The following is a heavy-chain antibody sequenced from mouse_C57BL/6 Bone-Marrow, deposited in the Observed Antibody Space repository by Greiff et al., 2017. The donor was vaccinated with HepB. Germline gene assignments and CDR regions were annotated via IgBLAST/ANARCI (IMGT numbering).Heavy chain of an antibody. J-gene: IGHJ1*03. Sequence: QVQLQQPGAELVKPGASVKVSCKASGYTFTSYWMHWVKQRPGQGLEWIGRIHPSDSATNYNQKFKGKATLTVDKSSSTAYMQLSSLTSEDSAVYYCAITGYYGSSYWYFDVWGTGTTVTVSS. D-gene: IGHD1-1*01. CDR3: AITGYYGSSYWYFDV. CDR2: IHPSDSAT. V-gene: IGHV1-74*01. CDR1: GYTFTSYW.